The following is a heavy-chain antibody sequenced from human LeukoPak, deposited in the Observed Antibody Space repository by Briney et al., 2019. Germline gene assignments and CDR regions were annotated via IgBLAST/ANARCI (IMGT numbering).Heavy chain of an antibody. J-gene: IGHJ3*02. CDR1: GGSFSGYY. Sequence: SETLSLTCAVYGGSFSGYYWSWIRQPPGKGLEWIGEINHSGSTNYNPSLKNRVTISVDTSKNQFSLKLSSVTAADTAVYYCARVRLSGTYLDAFDIWGQGTMVTVSS. D-gene: IGHD1-26*01. V-gene: IGHV4-34*01. CDR3: ARVRLSGTYLDAFDI. CDR2: INHSGST.